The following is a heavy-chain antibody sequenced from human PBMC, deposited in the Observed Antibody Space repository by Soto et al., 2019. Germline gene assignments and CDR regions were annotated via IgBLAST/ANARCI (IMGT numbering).Heavy chain of an antibody. CDR3: AKDLLGGYDYFSH. CDR2: ISYDGSNK. D-gene: IGHD5-12*01. V-gene: IGHV3-30*18. Sequence: GGSLRLSCAASGFTFSSYGIHWVRQAPGKGLEWVAVISYDGSNKYYADSVKGRFTISRDNSKNTLYLQMNSLRAEDTAVYYCAKDLLGGYDYFSHWGQGTLVTVSS. CDR1: GFTFSSYG. J-gene: IGHJ4*02.